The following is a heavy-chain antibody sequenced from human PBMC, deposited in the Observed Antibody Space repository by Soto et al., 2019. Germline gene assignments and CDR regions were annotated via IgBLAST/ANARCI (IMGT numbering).Heavy chain of an antibody. D-gene: IGHD2-2*01. Sequence: QVQLVESGGGVVQPGGSLSLSCKTSGFTFSNFGMHWVRQAPGKGLEWVAAIWYDGSKKYYGDSVKGRVSISRDPSKKTVHLQMSSLRAEDTALYYCARDYCSTSSCYDNWGQGTLVIVSS. CDR2: IWYDGSKK. CDR3: ARDYCSTSSCYDN. CDR1: GFTFSNFG. J-gene: IGHJ4*02. V-gene: IGHV3-33*01.